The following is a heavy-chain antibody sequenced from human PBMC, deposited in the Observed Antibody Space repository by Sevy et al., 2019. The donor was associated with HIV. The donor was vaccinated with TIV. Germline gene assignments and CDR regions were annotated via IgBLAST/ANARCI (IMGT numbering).Heavy chain of an antibody. CDR2: ISSSGST. J-gene: IGHJ4*02. CDR1: GGSISGYY. D-gene: IGHD5-12*01. CDR3: AGAVATTADFEY. Sequence: SETLSLTCTVSGGSISGYYWNWIRQPAAKGLEWIGRISSSGSTNYNPSLKSRLTMSVDTSENQFSLKLTSVTAADTAVYYCAGAVATTADFEYWGQGTLVTVSS. V-gene: IGHV4-4*07.